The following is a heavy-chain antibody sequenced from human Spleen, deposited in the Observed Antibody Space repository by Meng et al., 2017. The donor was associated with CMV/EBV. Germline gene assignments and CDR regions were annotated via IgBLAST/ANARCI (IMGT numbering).Heavy chain of an antibody. Sequence: GESLKISYAASGFTFSSNWMHWVRQGPGKGLVWVSRINIDGSSTTYADSVKGRFTISRDNAKNTLYVQMNSLKREDTAVYYCARDMMPRGELIQYWGQGTLVTVSS. CDR1: GFTFSSNW. J-gene: IGHJ4*02. CDR3: ARDMMPRGELIQY. V-gene: IGHV3-74*01. CDR2: INIDGSST. D-gene: IGHD1-26*01.